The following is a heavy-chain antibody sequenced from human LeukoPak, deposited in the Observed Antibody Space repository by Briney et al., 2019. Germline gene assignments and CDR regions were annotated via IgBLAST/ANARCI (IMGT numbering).Heavy chain of an antibody. Sequence: GGSLRLSCAASGFIFSSYAMHWVRQAPGKGLEWVAVISYDGSNKYYADSVKGRFTISRDNSKNTLYLQMNSLRAEDTAVYYCARDPSSGWPGSYWGQGTLVTVSS. CDR3: ARDPSSGWPGSY. V-gene: IGHV3-30*04. J-gene: IGHJ4*02. CDR2: ISYDGSNK. D-gene: IGHD6-19*01. CDR1: GFIFSSYA.